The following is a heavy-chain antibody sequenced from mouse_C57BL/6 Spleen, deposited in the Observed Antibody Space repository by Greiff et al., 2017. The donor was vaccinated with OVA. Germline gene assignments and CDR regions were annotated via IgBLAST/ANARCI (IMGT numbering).Heavy chain of an antibody. CDR2: INPDSSTI. CDR1: GIAFSRYW. J-gene: IGHJ1*03. CDR3: ARPAYDYDGGYFDV. D-gene: IGHD2-4*01. V-gene: IGHV4-1*01. Sequence: EVKLLQSGGGLVQPGGSLKLSCAASGIAFSRYWMSWVRRAPGKGLEWIGEINPDSSTINYAPSLKDKFIISRDNAKNTLYLQMSKVRSEDTALYYCARPAYDYDGGYFDVWGTGTTVTVSS.